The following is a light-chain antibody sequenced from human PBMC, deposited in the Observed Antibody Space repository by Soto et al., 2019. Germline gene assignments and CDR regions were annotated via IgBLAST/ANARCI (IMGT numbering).Light chain of an antibody. V-gene: IGKV3-20*01. J-gene: IGKJ1*01. CDR2: GAS. Sequence: EIVLTQSPGTLSLSPGERATLSCRASQSVSSYYLAWYQQKPGQPPRLLIYGASSRATGIPDRFSGSGSGTDFTLNISRLEPEDFAVYYCQQYGSSLTWTFGQGTKVEIK. CDR1: QSVSSYY. CDR3: QQYGSSLTWT.